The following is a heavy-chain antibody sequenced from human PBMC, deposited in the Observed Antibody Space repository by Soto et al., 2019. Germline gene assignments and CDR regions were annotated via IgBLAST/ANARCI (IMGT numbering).Heavy chain of an antibody. Sequence: GGSLRLSCAASGFTFGDYAMRWVRQAPGKGLEWVAGIKWDGGRIGYADSVKGRFTISRDNAKNSLYLQMNSLRAEDTALYYCANSHRGIAAAGMMGWGQGTMVTVSS. CDR3: ANSHRGIAAAGMMG. CDR1: GFTFGDYA. V-gene: IGHV3-9*01. CDR2: IKWDGGRI. J-gene: IGHJ4*02. D-gene: IGHD6-13*01.